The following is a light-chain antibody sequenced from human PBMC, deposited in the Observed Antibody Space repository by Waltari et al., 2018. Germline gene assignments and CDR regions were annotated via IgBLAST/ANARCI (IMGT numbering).Light chain of an antibody. CDR3: CSYAGSSKGYV. CDR2: EVS. CDR1: SSDVGSYNL. J-gene: IGLJ1*01. V-gene: IGLV2-23*02. Sequence: QSALTQPASVSGSPGQSITISCTGTSSDVGSYNLVSWYQQHTGKAPKLMIYEVSKRPSGVSNRFSGSKSGNTASLTISGLQAEDEADYYCCSYAGSSKGYVFGTGTKVTVL.